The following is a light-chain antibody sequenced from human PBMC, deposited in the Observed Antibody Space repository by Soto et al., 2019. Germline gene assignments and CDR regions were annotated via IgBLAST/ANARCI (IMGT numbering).Light chain of an antibody. V-gene: IGKV1-9*01. CDR3: QQLNSYPVT. CDR2: AAS. Sequence: DIQLTQSPSFLSASVGDRVTITCRASQGISSYLAWYQQKPGKAPKLLIYAASTLQSGVPSRFSGSESGTEFTLTISSLHPEDSASYYCQQLNSYPVTFGPGTKVDIK. CDR1: QGISSY. J-gene: IGKJ3*01.